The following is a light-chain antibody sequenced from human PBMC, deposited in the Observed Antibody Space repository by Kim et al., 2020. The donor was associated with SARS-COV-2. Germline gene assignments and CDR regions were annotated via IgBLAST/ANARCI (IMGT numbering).Light chain of an antibody. CDR2: DAS. V-gene: IGKV1-33*01. Sequence: DIQMTQSPSSPSASVGDRVTITCQASQDISNYLNWYQQKPGKAPKLLIYDASNLETGVPSRFSGSGSGTDFTFTISSLQPEDIATYYCQQYDNLYTFGQGTKLEI. J-gene: IGKJ2*01. CDR3: QQYDNLYT. CDR1: QDISNY.